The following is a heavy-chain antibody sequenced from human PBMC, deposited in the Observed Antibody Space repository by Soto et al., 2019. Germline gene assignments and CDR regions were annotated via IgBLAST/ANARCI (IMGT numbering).Heavy chain of an antibody. V-gene: IGHV4-30-4*01. CDR3: ARVPFNDSSGTYYFDY. CDR2: IYYSGST. J-gene: IGHJ4*02. Sequence: PSETLSLTCTVSGCSISSGDYYWSWIRQPPGKGLEWIGYIYYSGSTYYNPSLKSRVTISVDTSKNQFSLKLSSVTAADTAVYYCARVPFNDSSGTYYFDYWGQGTLVTVSS. D-gene: IGHD3-22*01. CDR1: GCSISSGDYY.